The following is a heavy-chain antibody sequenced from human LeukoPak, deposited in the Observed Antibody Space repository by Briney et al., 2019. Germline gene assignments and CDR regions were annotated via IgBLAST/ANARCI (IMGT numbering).Heavy chain of an antibody. CDR3: ARGTGTRKRNLNYYYYMDV. CDR1: GYTFTSYD. CDR2: MNPNSGNT. Sequence: ASVKVSCKASGYTFTSYDINWVRQATGQGLEWMGWMNPNSGNTGYAQKFQGRVTMTRNTSISTAYMELSSLRSEDTAVYYCARGTGTRKRNLNYYYYMDVWGKGTTVTVSS. D-gene: IGHD1-14*01. J-gene: IGHJ6*03. V-gene: IGHV1-8*01.